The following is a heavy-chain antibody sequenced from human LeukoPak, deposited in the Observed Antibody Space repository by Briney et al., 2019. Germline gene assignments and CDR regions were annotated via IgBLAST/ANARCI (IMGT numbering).Heavy chain of an antibody. D-gene: IGHD3-22*01. CDR2: ISGSGGST. J-gene: IGHJ4*02. CDR3: AKSDGYYYDSEY. V-gene: IGHV3-23*01. CDR1: GFTFSSYA. Sequence: GGSLRLSCAASGFTFSSYAMSWVRQAPGKGLEWVSGISGSGGSTYYADSVKGRFTISRDNSKKTLYLQMNSLRAEDTAVYYCAKSDGYYYDSEYWGQGTLVTVSS.